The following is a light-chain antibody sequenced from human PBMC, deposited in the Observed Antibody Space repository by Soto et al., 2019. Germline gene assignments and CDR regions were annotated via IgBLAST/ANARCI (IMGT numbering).Light chain of an antibody. V-gene: IGKV3-11*01. J-gene: IGKJ1*01. Sequence: IVLTQSPATLSLSPGERAALSCRASQIVSTSLAWYQHKPGQAPRLFIYVASKRAPGIPARFSGSGSGTDFTLTISSLEPEDFAVYYCQVRDVWPSFGQGTKV. CDR1: QIVSTS. CDR3: QVRDVWPS. CDR2: VAS.